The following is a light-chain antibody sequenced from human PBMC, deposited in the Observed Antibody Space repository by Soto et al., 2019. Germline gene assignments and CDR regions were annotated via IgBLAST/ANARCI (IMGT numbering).Light chain of an antibody. J-gene: IGKJ1*01. Sequence: DIVMTQSPDSLAVSLGERATMNCKCSRSVLYKSNNKNHLAWYQQKPGQPPQLIIYWASTRESGVPERFSGSGSGTDFTLTISRLEPEDFAVYFCQQYGSSPWTFGQGTKVDIK. CDR2: WAS. V-gene: IGKV4-1*01. CDR1: RSVLYKSNNKNH. CDR3: QQYGSSPWT.